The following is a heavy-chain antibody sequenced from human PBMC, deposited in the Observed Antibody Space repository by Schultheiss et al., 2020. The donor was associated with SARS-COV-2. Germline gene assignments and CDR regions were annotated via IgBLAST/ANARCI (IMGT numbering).Heavy chain of an antibody. CDR1: GYTFTSYG. V-gene: IGHV1-18*01. CDR3: ARGQTGFSSSWSRIVGATSYWFDP. Sequence: ASVKVSCKASGYTFTSYGISWVRQAPGQGLEWMGWISAYNGNTNYAQKLQGRVTITADKSTSTAYMELSSLRSEDTAVYYCARGQTGFSSSWSRIVGATSYWFDPWGQGTLVTVSS. D-gene: IGHD1-26*01. J-gene: IGHJ5*02. CDR2: ISAYNGNT.